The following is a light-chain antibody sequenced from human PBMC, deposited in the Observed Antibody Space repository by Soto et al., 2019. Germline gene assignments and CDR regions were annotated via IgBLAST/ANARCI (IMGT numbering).Light chain of an antibody. CDR2: GAS. CDR3: QQSYTSPYT. Sequence: DIQMTQSPSSLSASVGDRVTITCRASQSISTYLNWYQQKPGRAPSLLIYGASNLQRGVPSRFTGSGSGTEFTLTISSLQPEDFAAFYCQQSYTSPYTFGQGTKVEIK. J-gene: IGKJ2*01. V-gene: IGKV1-39*01. CDR1: QSISTY.